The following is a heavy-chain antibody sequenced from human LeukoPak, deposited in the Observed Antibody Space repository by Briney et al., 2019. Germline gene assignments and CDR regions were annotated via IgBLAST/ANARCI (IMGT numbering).Heavy chain of an antibody. Sequence: ASVKVSCKASGGTFSSYAISWVRQAPGQGLEWMGRIIPILGIANYAQKFQGRVTITADKSTSTGYMELSSLRSEDTAVYYCARTGIAAAGGGGHNWFDPWGQGTLVTVSS. J-gene: IGHJ5*02. D-gene: IGHD6-13*01. CDR1: GGTFSSYA. V-gene: IGHV1-69*04. CDR3: ARTGIAAAGGGGHNWFDP. CDR2: IIPILGIA.